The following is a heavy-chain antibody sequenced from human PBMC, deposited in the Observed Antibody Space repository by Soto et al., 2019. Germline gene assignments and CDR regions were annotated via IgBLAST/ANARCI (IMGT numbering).Heavy chain of an antibody. J-gene: IGHJ6*02. V-gene: IGHV4-4*07. CDR1: GGSISSYY. CDR3: AGFVDTAMVTQRYYYYYGMNV. CDR2: IYTSGST. D-gene: IGHD5-18*01. Sequence: SETLSLTCTVSGGSISSYYWSWIRQPAGKGLEWIGRIYTSGSTNYNPSLKSRVTMSVDTSKNQFSLKLSSVTAADTAVYYCAGFVDTAMVTQRYYYYYGMNVWGQGTTVTVSS.